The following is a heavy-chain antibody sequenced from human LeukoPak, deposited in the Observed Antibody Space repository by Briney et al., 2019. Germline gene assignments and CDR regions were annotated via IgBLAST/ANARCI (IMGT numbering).Heavy chain of an antibody. Sequence: PGGSLRLSCAASGFSFTDYWMAWVRQALGRGLEWVANINEDGSEKYYVASVNGRFTISRDNAQNSLSLEMNSLRAEDTAVYYCARRRGSFDNWGQGTMVTVSS. J-gene: IGHJ3*02. CDR3: ARRRGSFDN. CDR1: GFSFTDYW. D-gene: IGHD3-10*01. CDR2: INEDGSEK. V-gene: IGHV3-7*01.